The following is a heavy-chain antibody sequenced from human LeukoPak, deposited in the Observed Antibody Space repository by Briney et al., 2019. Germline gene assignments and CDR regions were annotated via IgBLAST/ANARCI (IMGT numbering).Heavy chain of an antibody. CDR3: AREAGSGSYYIGY. CDR1: GGSFSGYY. V-gene: IGHV4-34*01. Sequence: SETLSLTCAVYGGSFSGYYWSWIRQPPGKGLEWIGEINHSGSTNYNPSLKSRVTISVDTSKNQFSLKLSSVTAADTAVYYCAREAGSGSYYIGYWGQGTLVTVSS. CDR2: INHSGST. J-gene: IGHJ4*02. D-gene: IGHD3-10*01.